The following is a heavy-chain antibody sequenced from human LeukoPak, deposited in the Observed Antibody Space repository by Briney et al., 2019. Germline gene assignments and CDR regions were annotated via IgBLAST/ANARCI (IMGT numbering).Heavy chain of an antibody. J-gene: IGHJ4*02. Sequence: SVKVSCKASGGTFSSYAISWVRQAPGQGLEWMGGIIPIFGTANYAQKFQGRVTITADESTSTAYMELSSLRSEDTAVYYCAGSHRPTTNYGGNDHWGQGTLVTVSS. CDR1: GGTFSSYA. CDR2: IIPIFGTA. CDR3: AGSHRPTTNYGGNDH. V-gene: IGHV1-69*13. D-gene: IGHD4-23*01.